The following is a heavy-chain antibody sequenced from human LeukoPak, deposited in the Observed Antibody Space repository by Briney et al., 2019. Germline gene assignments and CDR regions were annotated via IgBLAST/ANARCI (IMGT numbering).Heavy chain of an antibody. D-gene: IGHD6-19*01. CDR2: ISGSGGST. J-gene: IGHJ4*02. Sequence: GGSLRLSCAASGFTFSSYAMSWVRQAPGKGLEWVSAISGSGGSTYYADSVKGRFSISRDNSNNTLYLQMNSPRAEDTAVYYCAKISSGWDMNWGQGTLVTVSS. CDR1: GFTFSSYA. CDR3: AKISSGWDMN. V-gene: IGHV3-23*01.